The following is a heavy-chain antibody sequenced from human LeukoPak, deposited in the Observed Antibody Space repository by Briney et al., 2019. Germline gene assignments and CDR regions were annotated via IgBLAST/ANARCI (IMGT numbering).Heavy chain of an antibody. CDR2: INHRGST. CDR1: GGSFSGYY. Sequence: SETLSLTCAVYGGSFSGYYWSWIRQPPGKGLEWIGEINHRGSTNYNPSLKSRVTISVDTSKNQFSLKLSSVTAADTAVYYCARGGGSGWYWDDAFDIWGQGTMVTVSS. V-gene: IGHV4-34*01. J-gene: IGHJ3*02. D-gene: IGHD6-19*01. CDR3: ARGGGSGWYWDDAFDI.